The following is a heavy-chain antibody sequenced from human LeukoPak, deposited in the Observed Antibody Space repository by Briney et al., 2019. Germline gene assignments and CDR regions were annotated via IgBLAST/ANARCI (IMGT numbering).Heavy chain of an antibody. D-gene: IGHD4-17*01. J-gene: IGHJ4*02. CDR2: IYHSGSTYHSGST. V-gene: IGHV4-38-2*02. CDR1: GYSISSGYY. CDR3: ARDAESDTGDFLYFDY. Sequence: SETLSLTCTVSGYSISSGYYWGWIRQPPGKGLEWIGNIYHSGSTYHSGSTYYNPSLKSRVTISLDTSKNQFSLKLSSVTATDTAVYYCARDAESDTGDFLYFDYWGQGTLVTVSS.